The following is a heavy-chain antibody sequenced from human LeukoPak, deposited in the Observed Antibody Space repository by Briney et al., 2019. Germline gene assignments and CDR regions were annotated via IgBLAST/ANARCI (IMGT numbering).Heavy chain of an antibody. D-gene: IGHD3-9*01. CDR1: GFTFSDYD. CDR2: IGYGGDR. J-gene: IGHJ4*02. CDR3: ARGNILTGYTY. Sequence: GGSLRLSCAAPGFTFSDYDMHWVRQATGKGLEWVSAIGYGGDRHYSDSVKGRFTISRENAKNSLYLQMDSLGAGDTAVYYCARGNILTGYTYWGQGALVTVSS. V-gene: IGHV3-13*04.